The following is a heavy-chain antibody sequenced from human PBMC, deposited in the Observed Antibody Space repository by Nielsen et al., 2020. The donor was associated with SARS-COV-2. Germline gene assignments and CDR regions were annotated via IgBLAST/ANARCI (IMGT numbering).Heavy chain of an antibody. CDR1: GYTFTSYY. Sequence: ASVKVSCKASGYTFTSYYMHWVRQAPGQGLEWMGIINPSGGSTSYAQKFQGRVTMTRDTSISTAYMELSRLRSDDTAVYYCAREPGITVAAKYYGMDVWGQGTTVTVSS. CDR3: AREPGITVAAKYYGMDV. D-gene: IGHD6-19*01. CDR2: INPSGGST. J-gene: IGHJ6*02. V-gene: IGHV1-46*01.